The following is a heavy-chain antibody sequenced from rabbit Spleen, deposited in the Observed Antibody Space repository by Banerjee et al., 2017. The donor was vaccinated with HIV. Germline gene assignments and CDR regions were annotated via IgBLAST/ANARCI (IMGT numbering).Heavy chain of an antibody. J-gene: IGHJ4*01. V-gene: IGHV1S45*01. CDR1: GFSFSSSDW. Sequence: QEQLEESGGDLVKPGASLTLTCTASGFSFSSSDWIYWVRQAPGKGLEWIGYIDPVFGSTYYASWAKGRFTISKTSSTTVTLQMTSLTAADTATYFCAREKSGNYGYDLWGPGTLVTVS. CDR3: AREKSGNYGYDL. CDR2: IDPVFGST. D-gene: IGHD6-1*01.